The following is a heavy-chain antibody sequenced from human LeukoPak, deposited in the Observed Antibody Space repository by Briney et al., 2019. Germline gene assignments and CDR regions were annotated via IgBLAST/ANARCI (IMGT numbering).Heavy chain of an antibody. CDR3: ARGRRDGYNFHF. J-gene: IGHJ4*02. CDR1: GFSVSSNY. D-gene: IGHD5-24*01. Sequence: GGSLRLSCAGSGFSVSSNYMSWVRQAPGKGLDWVSVIYSGGSTYYADSVKGRFTISRDNSKNTLYLQMNSLRAEDTAVYYCARGRRDGYNFHFWGQGTLVTASS. CDR2: IYSGGST. V-gene: IGHV3-53*01.